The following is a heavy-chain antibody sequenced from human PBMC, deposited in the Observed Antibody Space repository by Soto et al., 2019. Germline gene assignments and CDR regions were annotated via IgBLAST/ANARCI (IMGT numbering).Heavy chain of an antibody. J-gene: IGHJ6*02. D-gene: IGHD3-22*01. Sequence: SETLSLTFTVSDDSVATSRYYWCWIRQTPGRGLEWIGTVYYTGSTYYNPSLNNRVTISVDTSRNQFSLKLNSVTAADTAVYYCARRLYYDSSGFEGGGMDVWGQGTTVS. CDR1: DDSVATSRYY. V-gene: IGHV4-39*01. CDR3: ARRLYYDSSGFEGGGMDV. CDR2: VYYTGST.